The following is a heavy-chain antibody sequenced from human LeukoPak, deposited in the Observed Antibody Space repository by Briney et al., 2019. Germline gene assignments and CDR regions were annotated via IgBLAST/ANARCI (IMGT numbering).Heavy chain of an antibody. V-gene: IGHV3-23*01. CDR2: VSGGGSYT. Sequence: GGSLTLSCVGSGFSFSSFAMSWVRQAPGKGVEGVSTVSGGGSYTYYADSVKGRFTVSRDDSKSMHFLQMNSLRPEDTALYFSAKRITVSAGYYLDSWGQGTLVTVSS. CDR3: AKRITVSAGYYLDS. J-gene: IGHJ4*02. CDR1: GFSFSSFA. D-gene: IGHD2-8*01.